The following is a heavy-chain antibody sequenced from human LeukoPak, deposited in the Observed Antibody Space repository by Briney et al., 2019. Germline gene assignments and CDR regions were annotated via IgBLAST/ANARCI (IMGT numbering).Heavy chain of an antibody. J-gene: IGHJ5*02. CDR1: GFTVSSNY. D-gene: IGHD3-22*01. Sequence: GGSLRLSCAASGFTVSSNYMSWVRQAPGKGLEWVSVIYSGGSTYHADSVEGRFTISRDNSKNTLYLQMNSLRAEDTAVYYCARETYYYDSSGYYGPNWFDPWGQGTLVTVSS. V-gene: IGHV3-53*01. CDR2: IYSGGST. CDR3: ARETYYYDSSGYYGPNWFDP.